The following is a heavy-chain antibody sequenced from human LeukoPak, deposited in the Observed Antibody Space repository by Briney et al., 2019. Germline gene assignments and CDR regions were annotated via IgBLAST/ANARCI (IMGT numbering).Heavy chain of an antibody. CDR3: ASGWGAVAGNRGLGYYYYYGMDV. Sequence: VASVKVSCKASGFTFTGAYMHWVRQAPGQGLEWMGRIIPILGIANYAQKFQGRVTITADKSTSTAYMEPSSLRSEDTAVYYCASGWGAVAGNRGLGYYYYYGMDVWGQGTTVTVSS. CDR2: IIPILGIA. J-gene: IGHJ6*02. CDR1: GFTFTGAY. D-gene: IGHD6-19*01. V-gene: IGHV1-69*02.